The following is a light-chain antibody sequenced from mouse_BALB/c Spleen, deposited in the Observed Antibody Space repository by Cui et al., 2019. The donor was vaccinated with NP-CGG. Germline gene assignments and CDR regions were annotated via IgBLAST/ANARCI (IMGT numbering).Light chain of an antibody. CDR1: TGAVTTSNY. J-gene: IGLJ1*01. V-gene: IGLV1*01. CDR3: ALWYSNHWV. CDR2: GTN. Sequence: HAVVTQASAPTTSPGETVTPTCRSSTGAVTTSNYANWVQEKPDHLFTGLIGGTNNRAPGVPAKFSGSLIGDKVALTITGAQTEDEAIYFCALWYSNHWVFGGGTKLTVL.